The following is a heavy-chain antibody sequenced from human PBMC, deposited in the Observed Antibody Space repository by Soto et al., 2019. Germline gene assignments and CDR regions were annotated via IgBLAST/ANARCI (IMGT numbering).Heavy chain of an antibody. CDR3: ARAEDIVVVPAQAGTYGMDV. J-gene: IGHJ6*02. CDR1: GFTFSSYG. D-gene: IGHD2-2*01. V-gene: IGHV3-33*01. Sequence: GGSLRLSCAASGFTFSSYGMHWVRQAPGKGLEWVAVIWYDGSNKYYADSVKGRFTISRDNSKNTLYLQMNSLRAEDTAVYYCARAEDIVVVPAQAGTYGMDVWGQGTTVTVS. CDR2: IWYDGSNK.